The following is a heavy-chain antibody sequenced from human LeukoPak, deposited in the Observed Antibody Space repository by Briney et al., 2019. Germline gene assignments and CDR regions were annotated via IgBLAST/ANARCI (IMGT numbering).Heavy chain of an antibody. CDR3: ARDSGADRRYFDL. Sequence: GGSLRLSCAASGFSFNSYLMNWVRQAPGKGLVWVSRIDGYGTTTSYEDSVQGRFTISRDNAKNTLYLQMNSLRAEDTAVYYCARDSGADRRYFDLWGRGTLVTVSS. D-gene: IGHD7-27*01. CDR2: IDGYGTTT. V-gene: IGHV3-74*01. CDR1: GFSFNSYL. J-gene: IGHJ2*01.